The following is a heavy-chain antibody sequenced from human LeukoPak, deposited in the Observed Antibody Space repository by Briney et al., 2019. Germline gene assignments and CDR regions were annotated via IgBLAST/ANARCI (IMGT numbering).Heavy chain of an antibody. Sequence: SETLSLTCTVSGGSISSYYWSWIRQPPGKGLEWIEYIYYSGSTNYNPSLKSRVTISVDTSKNQFSLKLSSVTAADTAVYYCARLLVPTTYFYYYYGMDVWGQGTTVTVSS. CDR1: GGSISSYY. D-gene: IGHD4-17*01. CDR2: IYYSGST. CDR3: ARLLVPTTYFYYYYGMDV. V-gene: IGHV4-59*08. J-gene: IGHJ6*02.